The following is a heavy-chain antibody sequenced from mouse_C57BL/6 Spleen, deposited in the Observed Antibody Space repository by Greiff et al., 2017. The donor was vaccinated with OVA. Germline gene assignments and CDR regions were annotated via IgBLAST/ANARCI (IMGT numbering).Heavy chain of an antibody. CDR3: AKLYYDYFAY. Sequence: QVQLQQSGPELVKPGASVKISCKASGYAFSSSWMNWVKQRPGKGLEWIGRIYPGDGDTNYNGKFKGKATLTADKSSSTAYMQLSSLTSEDSAVYFCAKLYYDYFAYWGQGTLVTVSA. V-gene: IGHV1-82*01. CDR2: IYPGDGDT. J-gene: IGHJ3*01. D-gene: IGHD2-4*01. CDR1: GYAFSSSW.